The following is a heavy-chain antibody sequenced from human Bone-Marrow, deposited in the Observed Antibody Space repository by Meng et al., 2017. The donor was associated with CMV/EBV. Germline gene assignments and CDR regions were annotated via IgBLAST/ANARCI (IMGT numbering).Heavy chain of an antibody. J-gene: IGHJ6*02. CDR3: AKDLITIFGVVIMGGGMDV. D-gene: IGHD3-3*01. Sequence: SLKISCAASGFTFDDYAMHWVRQAPGKGLEWVSGISWNSGSIGYADSVKGRFTISRDNAKNSLYLQMNSLRAEGTALYYCAKDLITIFGVVIMGGGMDVWGQGTTVTVSS. CDR1: GFTFDDYA. V-gene: IGHV3-9*01. CDR2: ISWNSGSI.